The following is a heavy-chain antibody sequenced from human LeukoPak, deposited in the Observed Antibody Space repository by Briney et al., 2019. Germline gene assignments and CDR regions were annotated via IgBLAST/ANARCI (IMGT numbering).Heavy chain of an antibody. Sequence: GGSLRLSCAASGFTFSSYDMHWVRQAPGKGLEWVAVMSYDGSYKQYADHVKGRFTVSRDNSEKTLYLQMNSLRAEDTAVYYCAKYSSSSNYYYGMDVWGQGTTVTVSS. CDR2: MSYDGSYK. D-gene: IGHD6-13*01. V-gene: IGHV3-30*18. CDR1: GFTFSSYD. CDR3: AKYSSSSNYYYGMDV. J-gene: IGHJ6*02.